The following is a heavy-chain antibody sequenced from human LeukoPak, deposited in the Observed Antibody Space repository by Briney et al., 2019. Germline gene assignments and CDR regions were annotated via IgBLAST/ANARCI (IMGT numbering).Heavy chain of an antibody. V-gene: IGHV4-59*01. CDR3: AGGVVDGTFDY. CDR1: GESISSYY. D-gene: IGHD1/OR15-1a*01. Sequence: SDSLSLTCTVSGESISSYYESWIRKPPGKGLEWIGYIYYSGSTNYNPSLKSRVTISVDTSKNQFSLKLSSVTAADTAVYCCAGGVVDGTFDYWGQGTLVTVSS. CDR2: IYYSGST. J-gene: IGHJ4*02.